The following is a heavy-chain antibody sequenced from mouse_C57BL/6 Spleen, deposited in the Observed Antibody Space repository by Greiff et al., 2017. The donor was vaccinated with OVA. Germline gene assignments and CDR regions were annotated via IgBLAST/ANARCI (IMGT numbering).Heavy chain of an antibody. J-gene: IGHJ1*03. CDR2: IYPGDGET. CDR3: ARDYGSSYWYFDV. Sequence: VKLMESGPELVKPGASVKISCKASGYAFSRSWMNWVKQRPGKGLEWIGRIYPGDGETNYNGKFKGKATLTADKSSSTAYMQLSSLTSEDSAVYFCARDYGSSYWYFDVRGTGTTVTVSS. V-gene: IGHV1-82*01. CDR1: GYAFSRSW. D-gene: IGHD1-1*01.